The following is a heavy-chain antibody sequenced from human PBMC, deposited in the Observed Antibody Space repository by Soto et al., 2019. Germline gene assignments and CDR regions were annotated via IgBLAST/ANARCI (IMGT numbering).Heavy chain of an antibody. J-gene: IGHJ4*02. D-gene: IGHD2-8*02. CDR3: ARDESGLEPHCTSVTCHSPYYFDL. CDR1: GFTFNTYS. V-gene: IGHV3-48*02. Sequence: GGSLRLSCAASGFTFNTYSMNWVRLAPGKGLEWISYISGDSDTIYYGDSVKGRFTVSRDNAKNSLYLQMSSLRDDDTAVYYCARDESGLEPHCTSVTCHSPYYFDLWGQGTLVTVSS. CDR2: ISGDSDTI.